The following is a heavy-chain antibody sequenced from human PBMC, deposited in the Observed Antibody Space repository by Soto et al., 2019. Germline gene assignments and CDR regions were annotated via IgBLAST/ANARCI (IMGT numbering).Heavy chain of an antibody. CDR1: DAYVSNFY. CDR2: IYYVGST. Sequence: SATLALTGSVSDAYVSNFYWSWIRQPPGKGLEWIGYIYYVGSTNYNPSLKSRVTISLDTSKTQFSLKLSSVTAADTAVYYCARDRYTTGWYYFDPWGQGTLVTVSS. D-gene: IGHD6-19*01. CDR3: ARDRYTTGWYYFDP. J-gene: IGHJ5*02. V-gene: IGHV4-59*02.